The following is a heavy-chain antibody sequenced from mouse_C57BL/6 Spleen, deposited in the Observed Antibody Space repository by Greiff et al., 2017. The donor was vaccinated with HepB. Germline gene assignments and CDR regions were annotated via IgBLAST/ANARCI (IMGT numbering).Heavy chain of an antibody. Sequence: QVQLQQPGAELVKPGASVKLSCKASGYTFTSYWMQWVKQRPGQGLEWIGEIDPSDSYTNYNQKFKGKATLTVDTSSSTAYMQLSSLTSEDSAVYYSARGYYGSSSVYFDVWGTGTTVTVSS. D-gene: IGHD1-1*01. V-gene: IGHV1-50*01. CDR1: GYTFTSYW. CDR2: IDPSDSYT. J-gene: IGHJ1*03. CDR3: ARGYYGSSSVYFDV.